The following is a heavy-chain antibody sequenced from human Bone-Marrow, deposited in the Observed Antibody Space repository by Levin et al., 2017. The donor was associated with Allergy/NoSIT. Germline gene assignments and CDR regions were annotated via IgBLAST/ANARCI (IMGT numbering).Heavy chain of an antibody. CDR1: GFSFTNYA. Sequence: GESLKISCSASGFSFTNYAMHWVRQASGKGLEHISAINDNGGATYVADSVKGRFTISRDNSKNTLYLQTSSLRPEDTAKYYCVKGASYYYGSGSSLIDHWGRGTQVTVSS. J-gene: IGHJ4*02. D-gene: IGHD3-10*01. V-gene: IGHV3-64D*06. CDR2: INDNGGAT. CDR3: VKGASYYYGSGSSLIDH.